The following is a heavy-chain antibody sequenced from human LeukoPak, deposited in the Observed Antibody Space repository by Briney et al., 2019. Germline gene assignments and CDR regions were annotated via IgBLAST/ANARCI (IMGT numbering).Heavy chain of an antibody. CDR1: GFTFSHYG. V-gene: IGHV3-33*06. CDR3: AKDAQRGFDYSNSLEY. D-gene: IGHD4-11*01. J-gene: IGHJ4*02. Sequence: GGSLTLSCAASGFTFSHYGMHWVRQAPGKGLEWVAVIWSDGTDKYYADSVKGRFTIYRDDSQNRGFLQMNSLRAEDTALYYCAKDAQRGFDYSNSLEYWGQGALVSVSS. CDR2: IWSDGTDK.